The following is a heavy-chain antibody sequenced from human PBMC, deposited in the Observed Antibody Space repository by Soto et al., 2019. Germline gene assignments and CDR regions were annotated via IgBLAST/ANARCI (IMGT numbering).Heavy chain of an antibody. D-gene: IGHD3-22*01. CDR2: INPSGGRT. V-gene: IGHV1-46*01. CDR1: GYTFTSYY. J-gene: IGHJ6*02. Sequence: ASVKVSCKASGYTFTSYYMHWVRQAPGQGLEWMGIINPSGGRTSYAQKFQGRVTMTRDTSTSTVYMELSSLRSEDTAVYYCARTNVVITIDAPLYYYYGMDVWGQGTTVTVSS. CDR3: ARTNVVITIDAPLYYYYGMDV.